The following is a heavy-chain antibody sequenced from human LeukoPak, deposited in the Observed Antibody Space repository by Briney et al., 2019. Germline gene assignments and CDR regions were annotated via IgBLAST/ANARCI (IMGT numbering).Heavy chain of an antibody. CDR1: GFTFSSYS. CDR2: ISSSSSYI. J-gene: IGHJ4*02. D-gene: IGHD3-16*02. Sequence: TGGSLRLSCAASGFTFSSYSMNWVRQAPGKGLEWVSSISSSSSYIYYADSVKGRFTISRDNAKNSLYLQMNSLRAEDTAVYYCAKVRYENYDYVWGSYRYRWGDWGQGTLVTVSS. CDR3: AKVRYENYDYVWGSYRYRWGD. V-gene: IGHV3-21*04.